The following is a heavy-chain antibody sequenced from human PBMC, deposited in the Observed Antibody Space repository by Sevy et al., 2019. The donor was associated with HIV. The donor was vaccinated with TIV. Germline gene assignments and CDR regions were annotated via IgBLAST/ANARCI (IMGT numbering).Heavy chain of an antibody. Sequence: GGSLRLSCAASGFTFSSYWMSWVRQAPGKGLEWVANIKQDGSEKYYVDSVKGRFTTSRDNAKNSLYLQMNSLRAEDTAVYYCARETYSSGYPAAFDIWGQGTMVTVSS. CDR1: GFTFSSYW. V-gene: IGHV3-7*01. J-gene: IGHJ3*02. CDR2: IKQDGSEK. D-gene: IGHD6-19*01. CDR3: ARETYSSGYPAAFDI.